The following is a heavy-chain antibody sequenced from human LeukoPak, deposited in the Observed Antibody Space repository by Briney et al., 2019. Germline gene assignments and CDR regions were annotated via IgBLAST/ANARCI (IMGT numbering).Heavy chain of an antibody. CDR2: IYYSGST. J-gene: IGHJ6*02. Sequence: SETLSLTCTVSGGSISSGDYYWRWIRQPPGKGREWIGYIYYSGSTYYNPSLKSRVTISVDTSKNQFSLKLSSVTAADTAVYYCARDSPPAMDVWGQGTTVTVSS. CDR3: ARDSPPAMDV. CDR1: GGSISSGDYY. V-gene: IGHV4-30-4*01.